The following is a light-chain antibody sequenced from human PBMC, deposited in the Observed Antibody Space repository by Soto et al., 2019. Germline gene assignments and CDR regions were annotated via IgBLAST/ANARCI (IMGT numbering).Light chain of an antibody. CDR1: SSNIGNNF. J-gene: IGLJ2*01. Sequence: QSVLTQPRSVSAAPRQRVTISCSGSSSNIGNNFVSWYQHLPGTPPKLLIFENDKLPSGIPDRFSASKSGTSATLGITGLQTGDEADYYCGTWDSSLSAAVFGGGTKLTVL. CDR3: GTWDSSLSAAV. V-gene: IGLV1-51*02. CDR2: END.